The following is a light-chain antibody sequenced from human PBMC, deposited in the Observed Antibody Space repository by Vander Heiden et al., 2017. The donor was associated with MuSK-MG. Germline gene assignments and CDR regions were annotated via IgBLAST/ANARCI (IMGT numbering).Light chain of an antibody. CDR2: GNS. J-gene: IGLJ3*02. V-gene: IGLV1-40*01. CDR3: QSYDSSLSGWV. Sequence: QSVLTQPPSVSGAPGQTVTISCTGSSSNIGAGYDVLWYQQLPGTAPKLLIYGNSNRPSGVPDRFSGSKSGTSASLAITGLQAEDEADYYCQSYDSSLSGWVFGGGTKLTVL. CDR1: SSNIGAGYD.